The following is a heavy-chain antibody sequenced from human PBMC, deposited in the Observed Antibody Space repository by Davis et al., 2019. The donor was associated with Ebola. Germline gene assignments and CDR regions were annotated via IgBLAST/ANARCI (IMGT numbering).Heavy chain of an antibody. V-gene: IGHV3-23*01. CDR2: LGTSAGT. CDR1: GFIFSSYV. J-gene: IGHJ3*02. CDR3: AKDTSNIWFDI. Sequence: GGSLRPSCAASGFIFSSYVMNWVRQAPGKGLEWVSTLGTSAGTYYADSVKGRFTISRDNSKNTLYLQMNGLRVEDTAIYYCAKDTSNIWFDIWGQGTVVTVSS. D-gene: IGHD1-26*01.